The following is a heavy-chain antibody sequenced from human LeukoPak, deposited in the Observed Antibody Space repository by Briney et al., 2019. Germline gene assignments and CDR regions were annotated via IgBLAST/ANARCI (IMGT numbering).Heavy chain of an antibody. D-gene: IGHD3-22*01. Sequence: PGGSLRLSCAASGFTLRSYAMSWVRQAPGKGLEWVSAISGSGGNTYYADSVKGRFTISRDNSKNTLYLQMNSLRAEDTAVYYCAREASYDPYFDYWGQGTLVTVSS. CDR3: AREASYDPYFDY. J-gene: IGHJ4*02. CDR1: GFTLRSYA. CDR2: ISGSGGNT. V-gene: IGHV3-23*01.